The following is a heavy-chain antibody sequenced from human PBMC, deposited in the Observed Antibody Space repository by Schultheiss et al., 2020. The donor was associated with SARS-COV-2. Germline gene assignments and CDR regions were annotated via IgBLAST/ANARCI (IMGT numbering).Heavy chain of an antibody. CDR3: AKDLTLMQNAYGMDV. Sequence: GGSLRLSCAASGFTFSSYGMHWVRQAPGKGLEWVAVISYDGSNKYYADSVKGRFTISRDNSKNTLYLQMNSLRAEDTAVYYCAKDLTLMQNAYGMDVWGQGTTVTVSS. CDR2: ISYDGSNK. V-gene: IGHV3-30*18. CDR1: GFTFSSYG. J-gene: IGHJ6*02. D-gene: IGHD2-8*01.